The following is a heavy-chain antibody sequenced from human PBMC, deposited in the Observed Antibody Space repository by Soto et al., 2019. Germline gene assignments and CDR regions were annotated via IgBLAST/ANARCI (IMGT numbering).Heavy chain of an antibody. Sequence: EVQLLESGGGVVQPGGSLRLSCEASGFNFKKFAMGWVRQAPGEGLEWVSGISCCGGCTFYADSVKGRFSLARDDSKNTLSLQLNRLRVEDTAHYYCAKADGEQWLIPHLDNWGQGTQVTVS. D-gene: IGHD6-19*01. CDR3: AKADGEQWLIPHLDN. J-gene: IGHJ1*01. V-gene: IGHV3-23*01. CDR2: ISCCGGCT. CDR1: GFNFKKFA.